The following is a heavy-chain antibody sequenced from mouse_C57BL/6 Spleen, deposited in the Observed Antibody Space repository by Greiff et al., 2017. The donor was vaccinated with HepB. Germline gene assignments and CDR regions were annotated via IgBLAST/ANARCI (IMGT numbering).Heavy chain of an antibody. Sequence: EVKLMESGPELVKPGASVKISCKASGYSFTGYFMNWVKQSHGKSLEWIGRINPYNGDTFYNQKFKGKATLTVDKSSSTAHMELLSLTSEDFAVYYCARVITTVVARRNAMDYWGQGTSVTVSS. CDR1: GYSFTGYF. CDR3: ARVITTVVARRNAMDY. CDR2: INPYNGDT. V-gene: IGHV1-37*01. D-gene: IGHD1-1*01. J-gene: IGHJ4*01.